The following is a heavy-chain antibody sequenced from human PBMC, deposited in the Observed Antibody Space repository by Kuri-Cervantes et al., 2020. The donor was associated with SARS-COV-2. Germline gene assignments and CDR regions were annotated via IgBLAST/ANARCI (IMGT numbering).Heavy chain of an antibody. CDR1: GFTFSSYA. CDR2: ISGSGGST. Sequence: LSLTCAASGFTFSSYAMSWVRQAPGKGLEWVSAISGSGGSTYYADSVKGRFTISRDNSKNTLYLQMNSLRAEETAVYYCAKADWANYYYYYGMDAWGQGTTVTVSS. V-gene: IGHV3-23*01. J-gene: IGHJ6*02. D-gene: IGHD3-9*01. CDR3: AKADWANYYYYYGMDA.